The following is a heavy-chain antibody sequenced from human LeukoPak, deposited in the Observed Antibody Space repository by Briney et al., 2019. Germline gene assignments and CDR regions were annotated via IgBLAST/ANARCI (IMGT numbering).Heavy chain of an antibody. CDR1: GFTFSSYA. CDR2: ISGSGDNT. J-gene: IGHJ4*02. D-gene: IGHD4-17*01. Sequence: GGSLRLSCAASGFTFSSYAMSWVRQAPGKGLEWVSVISGSGDNTYYADSVKGRFTISRDNSKNTVSLQMNSLRAEDTAVYYCVKTQTHFGDCRRDYWGQGSLVTVSS. V-gene: IGHV3-23*01. CDR3: VKTQTHFGDCRRDY.